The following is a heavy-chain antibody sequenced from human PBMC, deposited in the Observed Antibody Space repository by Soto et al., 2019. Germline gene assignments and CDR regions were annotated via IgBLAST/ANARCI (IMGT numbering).Heavy chain of an antibody. J-gene: IGHJ5*02. Sequence: QVQLVQSGAEVKKPGSSVKVSCKASGGTFSSYSITWVRQAPGQGLEWMGGIIPIVGTANYAQKFQGRVTITADESVTTAYMELSSLRSEDTAVYDCARDFTSSSSDPWGQGPLVTVSS. CDR1: GGTFSSYS. CDR2: IIPIVGTA. CDR3: ARDFTSSSSDP. D-gene: IGHD2-2*01. V-gene: IGHV1-69*01.